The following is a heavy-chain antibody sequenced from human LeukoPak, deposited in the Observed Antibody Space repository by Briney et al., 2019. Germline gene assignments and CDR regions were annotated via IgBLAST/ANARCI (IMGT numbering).Heavy chain of an antibody. CDR2: ISDSGGTT. CDR3: AKNARRSSGWYFFDH. V-gene: IGHV3-23*01. J-gene: IGHJ4*02. D-gene: IGHD6-19*01. CDR1: GFTFSSLA. Sequence: GGSLRLSCAASGFTFSSLAMGWVRQAPGKGLEWVSVISDSGGTTYYADSVKGRFTISRDNSRNTLYLQMNSLRVEDTAIYYCAKNARRSSGWYFFDHWGQGTLVTVSS.